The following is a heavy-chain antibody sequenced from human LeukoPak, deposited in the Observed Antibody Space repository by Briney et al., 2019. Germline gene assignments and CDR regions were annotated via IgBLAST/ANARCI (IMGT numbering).Heavy chain of an antibody. CDR3: AKPDFGGNAISRVGCDY. Sequence: PGGSLRLSCAASGFTFSSYAMSWVRQAPGKGLEWVSAISDSGGSTYYADSVKGRFTISRDNSKNTLYLQMNSPRDEDTAVYYCAKPDFGGNAISRVGCDYWGQGALVTVSS. V-gene: IGHV3-23*01. CDR1: GFTFSSYA. J-gene: IGHJ4*02. D-gene: IGHD4-23*01. CDR2: ISDSGGST.